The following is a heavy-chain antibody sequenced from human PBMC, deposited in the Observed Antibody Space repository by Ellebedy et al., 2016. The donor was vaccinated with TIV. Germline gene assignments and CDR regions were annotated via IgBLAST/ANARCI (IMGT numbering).Heavy chain of an antibody. Sequence: SETLSLTXTVSGGSISSYYWSWIRQPPGKGLEWIGYIYYSGSTNYNPSLKSRVTISVDTSKNQFSLKLSSVTAADTAVYYCARGGMTRDGMDVWGQGTTVTVSS. D-gene: IGHD4-11*01. CDR3: ARGGMTRDGMDV. V-gene: IGHV4-59*01. J-gene: IGHJ6*02. CDR2: IYYSGST. CDR1: GGSISSYY.